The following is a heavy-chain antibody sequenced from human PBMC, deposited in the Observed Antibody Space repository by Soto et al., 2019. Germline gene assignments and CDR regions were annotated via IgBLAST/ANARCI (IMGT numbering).Heavy chain of an antibody. V-gene: IGHV4-39*01. CDR2: IYYSGST. J-gene: IGHJ4*02. Sequence: QLLESGPGLVKPSETLSLTCTVSGGSISSSSYYWGWIRQPPGKGLEWIGSIYYSGSTYYNPSLKSRVTISVDTSKNQFSLKLSSVTAADTAVYYCARHDEGYALDYWGQGTLVTVSS. CDR1: GGSISSSSYY. CDR3: ARHDEGYALDY. D-gene: IGHD2-8*01.